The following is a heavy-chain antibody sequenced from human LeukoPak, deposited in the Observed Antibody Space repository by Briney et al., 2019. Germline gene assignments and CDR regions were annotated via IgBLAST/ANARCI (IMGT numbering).Heavy chain of an antibody. D-gene: IGHD4-17*01. Sequence: SETLSLTCTVSGGSIYSYYWRWIRQPPGKGLEWIGYIYYSGSTNYNPSLKSRVTISVDTSKNQFSLKLSSVTAADTAVYYCARTPGYGDYWFDPWGQGTLVTVSS. CDR2: IYYSGST. J-gene: IGHJ5*02. CDR1: GGSIYSYY. CDR3: ARTPGYGDYWFDP. V-gene: IGHV4-59*01.